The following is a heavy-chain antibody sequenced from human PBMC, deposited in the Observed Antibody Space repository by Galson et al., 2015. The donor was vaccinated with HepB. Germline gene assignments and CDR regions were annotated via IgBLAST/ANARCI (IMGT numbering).Heavy chain of an antibody. D-gene: IGHD3-22*01. V-gene: IGHV3-23*01. CDR2: ISGSGGST. Sequence: SLRLSCAASGFTFSSYAMSWVRQAPGKGLEWVSAISGSGGSTYYADSVKGRFTISRDNSKNTLYLQMNSLRAEDTAVYYCAKSPSYYDSSGYDRVYWGQGTLVTVSS. J-gene: IGHJ4*02. CDR3: AKSPSYYDSSGYDRVY. CDR1: GFTFSSYA.